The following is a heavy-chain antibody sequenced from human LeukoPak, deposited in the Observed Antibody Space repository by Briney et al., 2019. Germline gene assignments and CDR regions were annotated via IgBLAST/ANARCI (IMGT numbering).Heavy chain of an antibody. CDR3: ARDQHYDILTGYEGWYFDL. Sequence: GGPLTLLCAACGFPFSRYWMSWLRQATGKALEWVANIREYGTDKYYVDSVEGRFTISRDNAKNSLYLQMNSLRAEDTAVYYCARDQHYDILTGYEGWYFDLWGRGTLVTVSS. V-gene: IGHV3-7*01. D-gene: IGHD3-9*01. CDR2: IREYGTDK. CDR1: GFPFSRYW. J-gene: IGHJ2*01.